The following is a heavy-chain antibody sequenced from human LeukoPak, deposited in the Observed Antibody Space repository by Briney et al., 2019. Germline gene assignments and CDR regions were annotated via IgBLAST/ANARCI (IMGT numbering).Heavy chain of an antibody. J-gene: IGHJ4*02. CDR2: IYYSGST. V-gene: IGHV4-39*01. CDR3: ASLPSPGSGSYYYIFDY. CDR1: GGSISSSSYY. Sequence: PSETLSLTCTVSGGSISSSSYYWGWIRQPPGKGLEWIGSIYYSGSTYYNPSLKSRVTISVDTSKNQFSLKLSSVTAADTAVYYCASLPSPGSGSYYYIFDYWGQGTLVTVSS. D-gene: IGHD3-10*01.